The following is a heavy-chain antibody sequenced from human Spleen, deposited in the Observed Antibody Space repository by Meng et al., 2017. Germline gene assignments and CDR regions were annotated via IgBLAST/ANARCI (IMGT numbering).Heavy chain of an antibody. D-gene: IGHD3-10*01. CDR1: GGSISSYY. J-gene: IGHJ3*01. CDR2: IYYSGST. CDR3: ALDLGSGSYYNRGAFDF. Sequence: GSLRLSCTVSGGSISSYYWSWIRQPPGKGLEWIGYIYYSGSTNYNPSLKSRVTISVDTSKNQFSLKLSSVTAADTAVYYCALDLGSGSYYNRGAFDFWGQGTMVTVSS. V-gene: IGHV4-59*12.